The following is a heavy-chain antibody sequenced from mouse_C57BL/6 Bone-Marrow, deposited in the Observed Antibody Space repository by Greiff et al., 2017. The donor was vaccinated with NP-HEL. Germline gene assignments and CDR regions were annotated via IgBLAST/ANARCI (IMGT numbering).Heavy chain of an antibody. V-gene: IGHV1-69*01. CDR1: GYTFTSYW. CDR2: IDTSDSYT. Sequence: QVQLQQPGAELVMPGASVKLSCKASGYTFTSYWMHWVKQRPGQGLEWIGEIDTSDSYTNYNQKFKGKSTLTVDKSSSTAYMQLSSLTSEDSAVYDCAGDYGSSYWYFDVWGTGTTVTVSA. D-gene: IGHD1-1*01. J-gene: IGHJ1*03. CDR3: AGDYGSSYWYFDV.